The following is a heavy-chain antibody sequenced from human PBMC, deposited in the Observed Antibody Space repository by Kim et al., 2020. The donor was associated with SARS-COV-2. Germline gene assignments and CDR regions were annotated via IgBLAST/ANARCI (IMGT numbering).Heavy chain of an antibody. D-gene: IGHD3-10*01. J-gene: IGHJ5*02. CDR1: GFTFSSYG. V-gene: IGHV3-30*18. Sequence: GGSLRLSCAASGFTFSSYGMHWVRQAPGKGLEWVAVISYDGSNKYYADSVKGRFTISRDNSKNTLYLQMNSRRAEDTAVYYCAKESAHGEPTEGWFDPWGQGTLVTVSS. CDR2: ISYDGSNK. CDR3: AKESAHGEPTEGWFDP.